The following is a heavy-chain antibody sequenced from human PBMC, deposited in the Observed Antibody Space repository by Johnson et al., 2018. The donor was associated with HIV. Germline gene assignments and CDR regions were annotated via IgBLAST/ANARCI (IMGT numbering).Heavy chain of an antibody. D-gene: IGHD6-13*01. CDR3: ANDKGSSSWSGLDI. CDR2: IIGGGAIT. CDR1: GFTFSRYA. Sequence: VQLVESGGGLGQPGGSLRLSCAASGFTFSRYAMSWVRQVPGKGLEWVSAIIGGGAITYYADSGKGRFTISRDNSKDTLYLQMNSLRAEATALYYCANDKGSSSWSGLDIWGQGTMVTVSS. V-gene: IGHV3-23*04. J-gene: IGHJ3*02.